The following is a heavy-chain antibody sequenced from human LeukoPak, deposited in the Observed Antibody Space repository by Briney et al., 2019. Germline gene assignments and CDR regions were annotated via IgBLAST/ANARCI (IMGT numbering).Heavy chain of an antibody. CDR3: ARGPRGYDSSGYPEFFQH. Sequence: PGGSLRLSCAASGFTFSYYSMNWVRQAPGKGLEWVSYISSSSSTIYYADSVKGRFTISRDNAKNSPYLQMNSLRAEDTAVYYCARGPRGYDSSGYPEFFQHWGQGTLVTVSS. CDR2: ISSSSSTI. D-gene: IGHD3-22*01. CDR1: GFTFSYYS. V-gene: IGHV3-48*01. J-gene: IGHJ1*01.